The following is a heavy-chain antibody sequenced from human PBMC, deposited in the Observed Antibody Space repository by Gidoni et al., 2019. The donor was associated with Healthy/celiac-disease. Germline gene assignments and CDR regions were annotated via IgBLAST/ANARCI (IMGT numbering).Heavy chain of an antibody. Sequence: QVQLQQWGAGLLKPSETLSLTCAVYCGSFSGYYWSGIRQPPGKWLEWIGEVNHSGSTKYNPSLKSRVTISLDTSKKQFSLKLNSVTAADTAVYYCAREVSATNSFDYWGQGTLVTVSS. J-gene: IGHJ4*02. CDR2: VNHSGST. D-gene: IGHD4-17*01. CDR1: CGSFSGYY. V-gene: IGHV4-34*01. CDR3: AREVSATNSFDY.